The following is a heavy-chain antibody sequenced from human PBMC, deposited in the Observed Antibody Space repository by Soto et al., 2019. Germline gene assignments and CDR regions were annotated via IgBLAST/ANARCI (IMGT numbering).Heavy chain of an antibody. D-gene: IGHD3-10*01. CDR2: ISGSGGST. CDR1: GFTFSSYA. J-gene: IGHJ6*03. CDR3: AKPHTSSWFGYMDV. Sequence: GGSLRLSCAASGFTFSSYAMSWVRQAPGKGLEWVSAISGSGGSTYYADYVKGRFTISRDNSKNTLYLQMNSLRAEDTAVYYCAKPHTSSWFGYMDVWGKGTTVTVSS. V-gene: IGHV3-23*01.